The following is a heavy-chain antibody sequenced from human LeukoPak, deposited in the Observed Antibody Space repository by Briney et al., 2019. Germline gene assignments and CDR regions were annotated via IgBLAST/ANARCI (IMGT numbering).Heavy chain of an antibody. J-gene: IGHJ4*02. Sequence: GRSLRLSCAGSGFTFSNFGMHWVRQAPGKGLEWVAVISYDGTSQDYADSVRGRFTVSRDNSKNSLFLQMDSLRSEDTAMYFCAKDLYQPLPGSVYTHLDYWGLGTLVTVSS. CDR2: ISYDGTSQ. CDR1: GFTFSNFG. V-gene: IGHV3-30*18. CDR3: AKDLYQPLPGSVYTHLDY. D-gene: IGHD5/OR15-5a*01.